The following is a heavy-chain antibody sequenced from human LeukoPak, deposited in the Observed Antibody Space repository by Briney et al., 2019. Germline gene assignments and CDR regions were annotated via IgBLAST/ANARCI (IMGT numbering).Heavy chain of an antibody. J-gene: IGHJ6*02. V-gene: IGHV3-30*19. D-gene: IGHD6-13*01. CDR3: ARDRESSSWYYYYGMDV. CDR2: IWYDGSNK. Sequence: GRSLRLSCAASGFTFSSYGMHWVRQAPGKGLEWVAVIWYDGSNKYYADSVKGRFTISRDNSKNTLYLQMNSPRAEDTAVYYCARDRESSSWYYYYGMDVWGQGTTVTVSS. CDR1: GFTFSSYG.